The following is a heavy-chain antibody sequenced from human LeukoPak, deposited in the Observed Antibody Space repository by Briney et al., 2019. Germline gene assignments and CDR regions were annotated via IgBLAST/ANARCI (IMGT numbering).Heavy chain of an antibody. CDR2: VKYDGSTT. V-gene: IGHV3-74*01. D-gene: IGHD4-17*01. CDR3: ARGSANYGDYTRGYYYYMDV. CDR1: GFTFSAYW. Sequence: GGSLRLSCAASGFTFSAYWMHWVRQAPGKGLVWVSRVKYDGSTTTYADSVKGRFTISRDNAKNILYLQMNSLRVEDTAVYYCARGSANYGDYTRGYYYYMDVWGKGTAVTVSS. J-gene: IGHJ6*03.